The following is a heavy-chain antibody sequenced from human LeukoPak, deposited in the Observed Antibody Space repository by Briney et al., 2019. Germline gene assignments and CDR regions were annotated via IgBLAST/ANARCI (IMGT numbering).Heavy chain of an antibody. CDR2: INHSGST. CDR3: ARAIITIFGVVTVFDY. J-gene: IGHJ4*02. Sequence: PSETLSLTCAVYGGSFSGYYWSWLRQPPGKGLEWIGEINHSGSTNYNPSLKSRVTISVDTSKNQFSLKLSSVTAADTAVYYCARAIITIFGVVTVFDYWGQGTLVTVSS. CDR1: GGSFSGYY. D-gene: IGHD3-3*01. V-gene: IGHV4-34*01.